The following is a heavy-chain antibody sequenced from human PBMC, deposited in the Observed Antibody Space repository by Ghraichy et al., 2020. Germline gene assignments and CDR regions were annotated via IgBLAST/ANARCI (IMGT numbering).Heavy chain of an antibody. V-gene: IGHV3-53*05. Sequence: LSLTCAASGFTVSSNYMSWVRQAPGKGLEWVSVIYSGGSTYYADSVKGRFTISRDNSKNTLYLQMNSLRAEDTAVYYCARRTWFQTLDYWGQGTLVTVSS. J-gene: IGHJ4*02. CDR2: IYSGGST. D-gene: IGHD3-10*01. CDR3: ARRTWFQTLDY. CDR1: GFTVSSNY.